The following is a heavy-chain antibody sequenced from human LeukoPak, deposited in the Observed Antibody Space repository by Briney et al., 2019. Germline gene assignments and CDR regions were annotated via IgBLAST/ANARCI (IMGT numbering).Heavy chain of an antibody. CDR2: IKQDGSEK. CDR3: ARVAYCGGDFYWREELFYFDY. Sequence: PGGSLRLSCAASGFTFSSYWMSWVRQAPGKGLEWVANIKQDGSEKYYVDSVKGRFTISRDNAKNSLYLQMNSLRAEDTALYYCARVAYCGGDFYWREELFYFDYWGQGTLVTVSS. V-gene: IGHV3-7*01. CDR1: GFTFSSYW. D-gene: IGHD2-21*02. J-gene: IGHJ4*02.